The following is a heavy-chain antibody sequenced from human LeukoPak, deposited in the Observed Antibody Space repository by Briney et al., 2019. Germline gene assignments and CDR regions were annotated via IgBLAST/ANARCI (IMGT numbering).Heavy chain of an antibody. CDR2: ISYDGTNK. CDR1: GFTFSSYA. V-gene: IGHV3-30-3*01. Sequence: PGRSLRLSCAASGFTFSSYAMHWVRQAPGKGLEWVAVISYDGTNKYYADSVKGRFTISRDNSKNTLFLQMNSLGAEDTAVYYCARDNSSPSSGYWGNLFDYWGQGTLVTVSS. D-gene: IGHD3-22*01. CDR3: ARDNSSPSSGYWGNLFDY. J-gene: IGHJ4*02.